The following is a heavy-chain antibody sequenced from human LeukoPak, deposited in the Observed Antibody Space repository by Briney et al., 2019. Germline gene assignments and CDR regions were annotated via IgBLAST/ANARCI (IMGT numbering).Heavy chain of an antibody. CDR2: IYNSGST. J-gene: IGHJ5*02. CDR3: ARHSSHVGATGGLVWFDP. D-gene: IGHD1-26*01. Sequence: SDTLSLICSVCGRSISSYYWSWLRQPPGRGLEWIGYIYNSGSTNYNPSLKSRVTISVDTSKNQFSLKLSSVTAADTAVYYCARHSSHVGATGGLVWFDPWGQGTLVTVSS. V-gene: IGHV4-59*08. CDR1: GRSISSYY.